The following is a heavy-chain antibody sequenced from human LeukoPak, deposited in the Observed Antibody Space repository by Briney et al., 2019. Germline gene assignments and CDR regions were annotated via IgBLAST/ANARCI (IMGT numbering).Heavy chain of an antibody. J-gene: IGHJ3*01. CDR2: IKSKSDGGTT. Sequence: PGGSLRLSCTASGFTFSNAWMSWVRQAPGKGLEWVGRIKSKSDGGTTDYAAPVKGRFTISRDDSKNTLYLQMNSLKTEDTAVHYCIRLWFGEFTWGQGTMVSVSS. CDR3: IRLWFGEFT. V-gene: IGHV3-15*01. D-gene: IGHD3-10*01. CDR1: GFTFSNAW.